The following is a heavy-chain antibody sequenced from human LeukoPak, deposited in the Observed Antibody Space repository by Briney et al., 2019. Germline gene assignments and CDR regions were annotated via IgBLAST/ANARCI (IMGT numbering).Heavy chain of an antibody. CDR3: ARTLVAATDY. V-gene: IGHV1-46*01. Sequence: GASVKVSCKASGYTFTSYYMHWVRQAPGQGLEWMGIINPRGGSTSYAQKVQGRVTMTRDMSTSTVYMELSSLRSEDTAVEYWARTLVAATDYWGQGTLVTVSS. CDR1: GYTFTSYY. CDR2: INPRGGST. J-gene: IGHJ4*02. D-gene: IGHD1-26*01.